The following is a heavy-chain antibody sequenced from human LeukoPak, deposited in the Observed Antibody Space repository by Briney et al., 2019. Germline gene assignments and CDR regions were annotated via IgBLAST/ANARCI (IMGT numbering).Heavy chain of an antibody. CDR3: ARAAGDRIGYFDL. D-gene: IGHD7-27*01. V-gene: IGHV3-53*01. CDR1: GLAVSSNY. CDR2: IYSGGDI. J-gene: IGHJ2*01. Sequence: GGSLRLSCAASGLAVSSNYMSWVRQAPGKGLEWVSVIYSGGDIYYAHSVKGRFTISRDSSKNTVYLQMNSLRVEDTAVYFCARAAGDRIGYFDLWGRGTLVTVSS.